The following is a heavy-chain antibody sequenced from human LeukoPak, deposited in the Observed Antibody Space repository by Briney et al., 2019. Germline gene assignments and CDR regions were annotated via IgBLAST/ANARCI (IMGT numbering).Heavy chain of an antibody. J-gene: IGHJ5*02. Sequence: GGSLRLSCAASGLTFISYSMNWVRQAPGKGLEWVSSISSSSTFTYYADLVKGRFTISRDNAKNSLYLQMNSLRAEDTAVYYCARHSTPLRRITMVRGVKRGQNWFDPWGQGTLVTVSS. D-gene: IGHD3-10*01. CDR1: GLTFISYS. CDR2: ISSSSTFT. V-gene: IGHV3-21*01. CDR3: ARHSTPLRRITMVRGVKRGQNWFDP.